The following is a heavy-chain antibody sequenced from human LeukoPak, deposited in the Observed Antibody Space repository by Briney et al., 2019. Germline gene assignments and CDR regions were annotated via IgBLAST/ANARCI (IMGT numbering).Heavy chain of an antibody. CDR2: IYTSGST. V-gene: IGHV4-61*02. Sequence: SETLSLTCTVSGGSISSGGYYWSWIRQPAGTGLEWIGRIYTSGSTNYNPSLKSRVTISVDTSKNQFSLKLSSVTAADTAVYYCARAGGVQLWYDYWGQGTLVTVSS. J-gene: IGHJ4*02. D-gene: IGHD5-18*01. CDR1: GGSISSGGYY. CDR3: ARAGGVQLWYDY.